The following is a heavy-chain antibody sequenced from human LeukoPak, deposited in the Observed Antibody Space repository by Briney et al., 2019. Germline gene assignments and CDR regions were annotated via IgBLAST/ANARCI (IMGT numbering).Heavy chain of an antibody. CDR1: GGSIISYH. V-gene: IGHV4-59*01. J-gene: IGHJ4*02. D-gene: IGHD4-23*01. CDR3: ARDYGGKFDY. CDR2: IFYSGST. Sequence: PSETLSLTCTVSGGSIISYHWSWIRQPPGKGLEWIGHIFYSGSTNYNPSLKSRVTISVDTSNNQFSLKLSSVTAADTAVYYCARDYGGKFDYWGQGTLVTVSS.